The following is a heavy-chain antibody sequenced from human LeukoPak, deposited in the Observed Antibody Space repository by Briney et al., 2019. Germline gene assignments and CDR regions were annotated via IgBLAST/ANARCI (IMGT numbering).Heavy chain of an antibody. CDR3: IKDMGFDLLKDAFHT. CDR2: ISWDSGSQ. V-gene: IGHV3-9*01. D-gene: IGHD3-9*01. CDR1: GFSLDDYA. J-gene: IGHJ3*02. Sequence: GRSLRLSCVGSGFSLDDYAMHWVRQVPGKGLEWVSSISWDSGSQAYADSVKGRFTISRDNAKNSLYLQMNSLRPEDTAFYYCIKDMGFDLLKDAFHTWGQGTLVTVSS.